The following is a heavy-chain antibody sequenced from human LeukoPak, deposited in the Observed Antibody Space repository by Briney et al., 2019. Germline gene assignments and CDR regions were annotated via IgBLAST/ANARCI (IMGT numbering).Heavy chain of an antibody. J-gene: IGHJ4*02. D-gene: IGHD3-22*01. CDR3: ARWEGTSYYDSSGFMDY. CDR1: GYTFTSYD. CDR2: MNPNSGNR. Sequence: ASVKVSCKASGYTFTSYDINWVRQPTAQGLEWMGWMNPNSGNRGNAQTIQSRVTITRNTSISTAYMELSSLRSEDTAVYYCARWEGTSYYDSSGFMDYWGQGTLVTVSS. V-gene: IGHV1-8*03.